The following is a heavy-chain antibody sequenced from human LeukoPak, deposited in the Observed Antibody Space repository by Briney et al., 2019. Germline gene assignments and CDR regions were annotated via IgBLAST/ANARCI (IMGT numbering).Heavy chain of an antibody. V-gene: IGHV3-53*01. D-gene: IGHD3-10*01. Sequence: GGSLRLSCAASGFTVSSNYISWVRQAPGKGLEWVSVIYSGGSTHYAESVKGRFTISRDNSKNTLYLQMKSLRVEDTAVYYCARDGGFGELLEYFDYWGQGTLVTVSS. CDR2: IYSGGST. CDR1: GFTVSSNY. J-gene: IGHJ4*02. CDR3: ARDGGFGELLEYFDY.